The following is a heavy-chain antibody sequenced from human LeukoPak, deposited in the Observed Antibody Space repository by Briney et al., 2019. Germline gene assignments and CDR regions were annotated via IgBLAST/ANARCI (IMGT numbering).Heavy chain of an antibody. Sequence: GGSLRLSCAASGFTFSRDWMTWVRQAPGKGLEWVANMRPDGREKYYADSMKGRFTISGDNAKNSLYLQMNSLRAEDTAVYYCARDTRGVFDYWGQGTLVTVSS. D-gene: IGHD3-10*01. V-gene: IGHV3-7*01. CDR1: GFTFSRDW. CDR3: ARDTRGVFDY. J-gene: IGHJ4*02. CDR2: MRPDGREK.